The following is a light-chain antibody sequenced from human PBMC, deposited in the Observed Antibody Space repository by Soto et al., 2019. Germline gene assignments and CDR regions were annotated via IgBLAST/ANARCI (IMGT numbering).Light chain of an antibody. CDR3: QQYVTSPLT. J-gene: IGKJ4*01. CDR1: QSVNNNF. Sequence: EIVLTQSPGTLSLSPGERATLSCRASQSVNNNFLAWYQQKPGQAPRLLIYDASSSATGIPDRFSGSGSGTDFTLTISRLEPEDFAVYSCQQYVTSPLTFGGGTKVEIK. V-gene: IGKV3-20*01. CDR2: DAS.